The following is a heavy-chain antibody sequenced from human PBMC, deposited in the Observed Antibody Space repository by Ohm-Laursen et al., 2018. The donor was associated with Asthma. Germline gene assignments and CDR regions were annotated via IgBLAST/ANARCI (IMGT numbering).Heavy chain of an antibody. CDR1: GFTFSSYG. CDR2: ISYDGSNK. D-gene: IGHD1-26*01. Sequence: SLRLSCAASGFTFSSYGMHWVRQAPGKGLEWVAVISYDGSNKYYADSVKGRFTISRDNSKNTLYLQMNSLRAEDTAVYYCARLSGSYSLLGYGMDAWGQGTTVTVSS. V-gene: IGHV3-30*03. CDR3: ARLSGSYSLLGYGMDA. J-gene: IGHJ6*02.